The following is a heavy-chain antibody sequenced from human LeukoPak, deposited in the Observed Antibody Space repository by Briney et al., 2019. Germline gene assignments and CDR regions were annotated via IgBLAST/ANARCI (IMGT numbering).Heavy chain of an antibody. CDR3: ARLSAYYYGSFFYYYMDV. D-gene: IGHD3-10*01. CDR2: IRQDESEG. J-gene: IGHJ6*03. CDR1: GFSFSSYW. Sequence: GGSLRLSCEGSGFSFSSYWMTWVRQSPGKGPEWVANIRQDESEGYTVDSVKGRFTISRDNAKNSVYLHMNSLRAEDTALYYCARLSAYYYGSFFYYYMDVWGKGTTVTVSS. V-gene: IGHV3-7*01.